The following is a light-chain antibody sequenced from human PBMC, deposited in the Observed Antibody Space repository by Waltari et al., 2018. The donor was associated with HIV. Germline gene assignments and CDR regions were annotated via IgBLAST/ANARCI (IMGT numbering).Light chain of an antibody. CDR1: QDISNY. Sequence: EIQMTQSPSTLSASVGDRVTITCQASQDISNYLNWYQQKPGKGPKLLIYDESNLETGVPSRFSGSGSGTDFTFTISSLQPEDIATYYCQQYDNLPGYSFGQETKLEIK. CDR2: DES. CDR3: QQYDNLPGYS. J-gene: IGKJ2*03. V-gene: IGKV1-33*01.